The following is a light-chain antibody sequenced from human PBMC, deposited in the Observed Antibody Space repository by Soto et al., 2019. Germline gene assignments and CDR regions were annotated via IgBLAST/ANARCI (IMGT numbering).Light chain of an antibody. CDR2: GAS. J-gene: IGKJ1*01. CDR3: QQYGTSPWT. CDR1: QSVNSNF. V-gene: IGKV3-20*01. Sequence: ILLTQSPGTLSLSPGDTATLCCGASQSVNSNFLAWYQQKPGQAPRLLIYGASSRATGIPDTFSGSGSGTDFTLTISRLEPGDFAVYYCQQYGTSPWTFGQGTKVDI.